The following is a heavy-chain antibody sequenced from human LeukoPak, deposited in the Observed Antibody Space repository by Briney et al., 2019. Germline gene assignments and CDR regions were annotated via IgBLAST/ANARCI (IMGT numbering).Heavy chain of an antibody. CDR1: GFTFSSYG. V-gene: IGHV3-30*03. D-gene: IGHD3-22*01. CDR2: ISYDGSNK. J-gene: IGHJ4*02. Sequence: GGSLRLSCAASGFTFSSYGMRWVRQAPGKGLEWVAVISYDGSNKYYADTVKGRFTISRDNSKNTLYLQMNSLRAEDTAVYYCATPRLTYYYDSSGSFDYWGQGTLVTVSS. CDR3: ATPRLTYYYDSSGSFDY.